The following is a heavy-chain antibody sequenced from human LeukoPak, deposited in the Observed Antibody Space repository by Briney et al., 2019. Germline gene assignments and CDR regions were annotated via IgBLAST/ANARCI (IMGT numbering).Heavy chain of an antibody. CDR2: IYYSGST. J-gene: IGHJ4*02. Sequence: PSETLSLTCTVSGGSISSSSYYWGWIRQPPGKGLEWIGSIYYSGSTYYNPSLKSRVTISVDTSKNQFSLKLSSVTAADTAVYYCASGIAARLDYWGQGTLVTVSS. CDR1: GGSISSSSYY. D-gene: IGHD6-6*01. CDR3: ASGIAARLDY. V-gene: IGHV4-39*07.